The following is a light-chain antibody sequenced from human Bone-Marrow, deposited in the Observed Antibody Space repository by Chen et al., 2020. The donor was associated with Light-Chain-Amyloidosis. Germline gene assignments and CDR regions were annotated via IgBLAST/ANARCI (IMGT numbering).Light chain of an antibody. CDR3: QSADSSGTYGVI. J-gene: IGLJ2*01. Sequence: SSELTHPPSGSVSPGQTARITCAGDDMPTQYAYWYQQKPGQAPVLVINRDTERPSGSSAGFSGSSSGTTATLTISGVQAEDEADDHCQSADSSGTYGVIFGGGTKLTVL. CDR1: DMPTQY. CDR2: RDT. V-gene: IGLV3-25*03.